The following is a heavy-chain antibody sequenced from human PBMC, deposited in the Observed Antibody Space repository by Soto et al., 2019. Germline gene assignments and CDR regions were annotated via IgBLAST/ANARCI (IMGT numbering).Heavy chain of an antibody. CDR1: GFTFSSYD. D-gene: IGHD2-8*01. CDR2: ITTSGSYI. Sequence: LRLSCAASGFTFSSYDMNWVRQAPGKGLEYVSSITTSGSYIYYGDSVRGRFTISRDNAKNSLCLQMDSLRAEDTALYYCVRSEAAPMLRDNWFAPWGEGTLDTVSS. V-gene: IGHV3-21*01. CDR3: VRSEAAPMLRDNWFAP. J-gene: IGHJ5*02.